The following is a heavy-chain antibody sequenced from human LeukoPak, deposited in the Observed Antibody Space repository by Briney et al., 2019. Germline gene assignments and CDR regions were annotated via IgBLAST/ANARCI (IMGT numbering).Heavy chain of an antibody. Sequence: SVKVSCKASGGTFSSYAISWVRQAPGQGLEWMGRIIPILGIANYAQKFQGRVTITADKSTSTAYMELSSLRSEDTAVYYCARAGKPRLRDYYYYGMDVWGQGTTVTVSS. J-gene: IGHJ6*02. CDR3: ARAGKPRLRDYYYYGMDV. CDR1: GGTFSSYA. V-gene: IGHV1-69*04. D-gene: IGHD4-17*01. CDR2: IIPILGIA.